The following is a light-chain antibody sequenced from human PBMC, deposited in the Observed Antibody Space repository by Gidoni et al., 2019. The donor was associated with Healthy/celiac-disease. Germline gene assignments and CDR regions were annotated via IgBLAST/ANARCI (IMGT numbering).Light chain of an antibody. CDR3: QQRSNWPPIFT. V-gene: IGKV3-11*01. J-gene: IGKJ3*01. Sequence: EIVLTQSPATLSLSPGERATLSCRASQSVSSYLAWYQQKPGQAPRLLIYDASNRATGIPARFSGSVSGTDFTPTISSLEPEDFAVYYCQQRSNWPPIFTFGPGTKVDIK. CDR1: QSVSSY. CDR2: DAS.